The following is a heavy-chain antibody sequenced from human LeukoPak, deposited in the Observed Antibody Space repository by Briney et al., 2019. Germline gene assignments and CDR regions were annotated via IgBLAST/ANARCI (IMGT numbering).Heavy chain of an antibody. CDR1: GFTSGDYA. CDR3: TSENDVLRFLEWLLPTDY. D-gene: IGHD3-3*01. Sequence: PGRSLRLSCTASGFTSGDYAMSWVRQAPGKGLEWVGFIRSKAYGGTTEYAASVKGRFTISRDDSKSIAYLQMNSLKTEDTAVYYCTSENDVLRFLEWLLPTDYWGQGTLVTVSS. J-gene: IGHJ4*02. V-gene: IGHV3-49*04. CDR2: IRSKAYGGTT.